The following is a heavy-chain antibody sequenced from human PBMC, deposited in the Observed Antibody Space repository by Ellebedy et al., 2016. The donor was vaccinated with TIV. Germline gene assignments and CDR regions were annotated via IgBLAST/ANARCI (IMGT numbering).Heavy chain of an antibody. J-gene: IGHJ4*02. Sequence: AASVKVSCKASGYTFTGYYMYWSRQAPGQGLEWMGWINPNSGGTNYAQKFQGRVTMTRDTSISTAYLELSSLTSDDTAVYYCARVTGGSRIPFDFWGQGTLVTVSS. CDR2: INPNSGGT. V-gene: IGHV1-2*02. CDR3: ARVTGGSRIPFDF. CDR1: GYTFTGYY. D-gene: IGHD2-8*02.